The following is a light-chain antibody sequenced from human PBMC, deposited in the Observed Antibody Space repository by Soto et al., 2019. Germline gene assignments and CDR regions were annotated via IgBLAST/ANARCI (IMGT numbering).Light chain of an antibody. CDR2: DNS. J-gene: IGLJ2*01. CDR1: SSNIGNNY. V-gene: IGLV1-51*01. Sequence: QSVLTQPPSVSAAPGQKVTISCSGSSSNIGNNYVSWYQQLPGTAPKFLIYDNSKRPSGIPDRFSGSKSGTSATLDITGLQTGDEADYYCGAWDSSLSGVVFGGGTKLTVL. CDR3: GAWDSSLSGVV.